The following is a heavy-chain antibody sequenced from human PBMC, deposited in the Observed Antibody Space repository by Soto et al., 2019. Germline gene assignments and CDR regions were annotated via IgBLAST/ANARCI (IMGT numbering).Heavy chain of an antibody. V-gene: IGHV5-51*01. CDR3: ARHEQLYYYYYGMDV. CDR2: INPGDSDI. D-gene: IGHD5-18*01. J-gene: IGHJ6*02. Sequence: GESLKISCNASGYSFTTYCIAWVRQMPGKGLEWMGIINPGDSDIRYSPSFQGQVTISADNSISTAYLQWSSLKASDTAMYYCARHEQLYYYYYGMDVWGQGTAVTVSS. CDR1: GYSFTTYC.